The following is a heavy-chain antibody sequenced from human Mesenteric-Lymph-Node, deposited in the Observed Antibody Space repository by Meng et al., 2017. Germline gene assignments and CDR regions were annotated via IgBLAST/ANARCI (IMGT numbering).Heavy chain of an antibody. J-gene: IGHJ6*02. CDR2: INTYSGNP. V-gene: IGHV7-4-1*02. Sequence: ASVKVSCKASGYIFTNYAMNWVRQAPGQGLEWMGWINTYSGNPTYAQVFTGRFVLSLGTSVNTAYLQISGLKSEDTAMYYCARVRCTSARCYGLYGMDVWGQGTTVTVSS. D-gene: IGHD2-2*01. CDR3: ARVRCTSARCYGLYGMDV. CDR1: GYIFTNYA.